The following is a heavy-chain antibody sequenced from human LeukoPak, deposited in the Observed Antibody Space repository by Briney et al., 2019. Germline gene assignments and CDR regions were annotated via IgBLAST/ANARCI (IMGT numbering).Heavy chain of an antibody. CDR3: ARASCSSTSCSRGWYFDL. Sequence: SETLSLTCAVYGGSFSGYYWSWIRQPPGKGLEWIGEINHCGSTNYNPSLKSRVTISVDTSKNQFSLKLSSVTAADTAVYYCARASCSSTSCSRGWYFDLWGRGTLVTVSS. CDR2: INHCGST. V-gene: IGHV4-34*01. J-gene: IGHJ2*01. CDR1: GGSFSGYY. D-gene: IGHD2-2*01.